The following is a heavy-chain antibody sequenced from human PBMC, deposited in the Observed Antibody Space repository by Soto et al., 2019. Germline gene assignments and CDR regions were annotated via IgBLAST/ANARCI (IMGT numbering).Heavy chain of an antibody. V-gene: IGHV2-5*01. CDR2: IYWNDDK. CDR3: AHRLGGDYVSCYFDY. Sequence: SGPTLVNPTQTLTLTCTFSGFSLSTSGVGVGSIRQPPGKALEWLALIYWNDDKRYSPSLKSRLTITKDTSKNQVVLTMTNMDTVDTATYYCAHRLGGDYVSCYFDYWGQGTLVTVSS. J-gene: IGHJ4*02. CDR1: GFSLSTSGVG. D-gene: IGHD4-17*01.